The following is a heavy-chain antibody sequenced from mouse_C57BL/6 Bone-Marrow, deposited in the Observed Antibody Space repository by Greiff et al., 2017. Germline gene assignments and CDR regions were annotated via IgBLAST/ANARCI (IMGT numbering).Heavy chain of an antibody. V-gene: IGHV1-69*01. Sequence: QVQLQQPGAELVMPGASVKLSCKASGYTFTSYWMHWVKQRPGQGLEWIGEIDPSDSYTYYNQKFKGMSTLTVDKSSSTAYMQLSSLTSEDSAVYYCARDYYGSSFWFAYWGQGTLVTVSA. D-gene: IGHD1-1*01. CDR1: GYTFTSYW. J-gene: IGHJ3*01. CDR3: ARDYYGSSFWFAY. CDR2: IDPSDSYT.